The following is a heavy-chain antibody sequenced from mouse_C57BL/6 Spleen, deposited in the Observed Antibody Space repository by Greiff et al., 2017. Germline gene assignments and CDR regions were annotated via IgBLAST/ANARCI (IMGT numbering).Heavy chain of an antibody. Sequence: QVHVKQSGAELVKPGASVKISCKASGYTFTDYYINWVKQRPGQGLEWIGKIGPGSGSTYYNEKFKGKATLTADKSSSTAYMQLSSLTSEDSAVYFCARRKITAQAKFFYAMDYWGQGTSVTVSS. CDR3: ARRKITAQAKFFYAMDY. J-gene: IGHJ4*01. V-gene: IGHV1-77*01. D-gene: IGHD3-2*02. CDR1: GYTFTDYY. CDR2: IGPGSGST.